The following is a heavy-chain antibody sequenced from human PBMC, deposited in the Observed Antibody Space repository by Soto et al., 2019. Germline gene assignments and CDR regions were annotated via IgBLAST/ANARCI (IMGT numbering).Heavy chain of an antibody. CDR2: INHSGST. CDR1: GGSFSGYY. Sequence: QVQLQQWGAGLLKPSETLSLTCAVYGGSFSGYYWSWIRQPPGKGLEWIGEINHSGSTNYNPSLKSRVTISVDTSKNQFSLKLSSVTAADTAVYYCARGRGYSSGWYLSLYFDYWGQGTLVTVSS. J-gene: IGHJ4*02. V-gene: IGHV4-34*01. D-gene: IGHD6-19*01. CDR3: ARGRGYSSGWYLSLYFDY.